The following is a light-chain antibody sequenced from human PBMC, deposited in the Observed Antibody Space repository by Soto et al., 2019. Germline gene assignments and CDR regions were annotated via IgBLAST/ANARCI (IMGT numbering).Light chain of an antibody. CDR3: FSFTSTNTHV. V-gene: IGLV2-23*01. CDR1: SSDFGSYKF. Sequence: LTQPASVSGSPGQSVTISCTGTSSDFGSYKFVSWYQHHPGKVPKVIIYETSKRPSGVSDRFSGSKSGNTASLTISGLQAEDEADYYCFSFTSTNTHVFGSGTKVTVL. CDR2: ETS. J-gene: IGLJ1*01.